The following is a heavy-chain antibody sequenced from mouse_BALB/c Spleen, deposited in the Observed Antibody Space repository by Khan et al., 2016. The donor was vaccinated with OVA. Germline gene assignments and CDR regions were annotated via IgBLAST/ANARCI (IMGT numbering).Heavy chain of an antibody. J-gene: IGHJ2*01. V-gene: IGHV1-7*01. Sequence: QVQLKQSGAELAKPGASVKMSCKASGYTFINYWILWIKQRPGQGLEWIGYINPSTGYTEYNQNFKDKATLTADKSSSTAYMQLSSLTSEDSTVYYCARRGLRGDFDYWGQSTTLTVSS. CDR1: GYTFINYW. D-gene: IGHD1-1*01. CDR2: INPSTGYT. CDR3: ARRGLRGDFDY.